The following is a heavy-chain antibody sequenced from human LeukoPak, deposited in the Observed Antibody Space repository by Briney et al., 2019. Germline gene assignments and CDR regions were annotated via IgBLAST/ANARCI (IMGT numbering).Heavy chain of an antibody. CDR1: GYTFTSYA. V-gene: IGHV1-3*01. Sequence: GASVKVSCKASGYTFTSYAMHWVRQAPGQRLEWMGWINAGNGNTKYSLKFQGRVTLTRDTSASTAYMELSSLRSEDTAVYYCAKESTGYFDYWGQGTLVTVSS. J-gene: IGHJ4*02. CDR2: INAGNGNT. CDR3: AKESTGYFDY.